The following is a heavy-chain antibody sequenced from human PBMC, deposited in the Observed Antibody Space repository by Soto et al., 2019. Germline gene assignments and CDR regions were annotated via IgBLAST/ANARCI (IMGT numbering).Heavy chain of an antibody. D-gene: IGHD2-2*01. CDR1: GYTFTGYY. CDR2: INPNSGGT. CDR3: ARVRSTSFGFDI. V-gene: IGHV1-2*04. Sequence: QVQLVQSGAEVKKPGASVKVSCKASGYTFTGYYMHWVRQAPGQGLEWMGWINPNSGGTNYAQKFQGWVTMTRDTSLSTAYMELSRLRSHDTAVYYCARVRSTSFGFDIWGQGTMVTVSS. J-gene: IGHJ3*02.